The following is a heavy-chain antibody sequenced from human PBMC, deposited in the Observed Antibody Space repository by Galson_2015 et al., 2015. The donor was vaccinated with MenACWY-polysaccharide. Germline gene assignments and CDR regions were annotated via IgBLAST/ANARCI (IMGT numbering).Heavy chain of an antibody. D-gene: IGHD3-22*01. V-gene: IGHV1-8*01. Sequence: SVKVSCKASGYTFTSYDINWVRQTTGQGLEWMGWMNPNSGNTGYAQKFQGRVTMTRNTSISIAYMELNSLRSEDTAVYYCARGGNYYYDSSGYLSWFDPWGQGTLVTVSS. J-gene: IGHJ5*02. CDR3: ARGGNYYYDSSGYLSWFDP. CDR1: GYTFTSYD. CDR2: MNPNSGNT.